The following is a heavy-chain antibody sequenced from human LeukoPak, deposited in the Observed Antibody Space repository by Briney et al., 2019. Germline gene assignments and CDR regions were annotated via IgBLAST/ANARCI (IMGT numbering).Heavy chain of an antibody. J-gene: IGHJ6*02. V-gene: IGHV3-30*18. CDR1: GGTFSSYG. CDR2: ISYDGSNK. D-gene: IGHD1-1*01. Sequence: SCKASGGTFSSYGMHWVRQAPGKGLEWVAVISYDGSNKYYADSVKGRFTISRDNSKNTLYLQMNSLRAEDTAVYYCAKDHLTNGMDVWGQGTTVTVSS. CDR3: AKDHLTNGMDV.